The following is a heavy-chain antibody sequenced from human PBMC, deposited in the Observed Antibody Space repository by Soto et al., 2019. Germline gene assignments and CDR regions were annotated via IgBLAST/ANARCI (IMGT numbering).Heavy chain of an antibody. CDR1: GGSISSGGYS. CDR3: ARVNKGVVVHYYFDY. V-gene: IGHV4-30-2*01. CDR2: IYHSGST. J-gene: IGHJ4*02. D-gene: IGHD2-15*01. Sequence: QLQLQESGSGLVKPSQTLSLTCAVSGGSISSGGYSWSWIRQPPGKGLEWIGYIYHSGSTYYNPSLKSRVTISVDRSKNQFSLKLSSVTAADTAVYYCARVNKGVVVHYYFDYWGQGTLVTVSS.